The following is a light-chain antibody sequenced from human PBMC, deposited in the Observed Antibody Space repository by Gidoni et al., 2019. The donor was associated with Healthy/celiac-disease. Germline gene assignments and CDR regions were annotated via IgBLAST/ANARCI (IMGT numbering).Light chain of an antibody. Sequence: ESVLMQSPGTLSLSPGERATLSCRASQAVSNSYLAWYVQKPGQAPRLLIYGASNRATGTTDRFSGSGYGTDFTLTISRLEPEDFATYYCQQYGSSAGAFGQGTKVEIK. V-gene: IGKV3-20*01. CDR1: QAVSNSY. J-gene: IGKJ1*01. CDR3: QQYGSSAGA. CDR2: GAS.